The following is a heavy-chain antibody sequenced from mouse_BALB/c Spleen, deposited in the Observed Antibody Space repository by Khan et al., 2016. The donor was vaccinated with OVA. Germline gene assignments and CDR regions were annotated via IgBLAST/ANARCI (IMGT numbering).Heavy chain of an antibody. CDR1: GYSITSGYG. Sequence: DVQLQESGPGLVKPSQSLSLTCTVTGYSITSGYGWNWIRQFPGNKLEWMGYISYSGSTNYNPSLKSRITITRDTSKNQFFLQLNSVTTEDTATYYCARTARIKYWGQGTTLTVSS. V-gene: IGHV3-2*02. CDR3: ARTARIKY. D-gene: IGHD1-2*01. J-gene: IGHJ2*01. CDR2: ISYSGST.